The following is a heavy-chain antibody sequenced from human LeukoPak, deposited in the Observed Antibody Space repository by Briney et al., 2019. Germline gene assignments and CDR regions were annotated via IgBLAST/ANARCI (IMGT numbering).Heavy chain of an antibody. CDR2: ISGSGGST. V-gene: IGHV3-23*01. CDR1: GFTFSSYA. Sequence: GGSLRLSCAASGFTFSSYAMSWVRQAPGQGLEWVSAISGSGGSTYYADSVKGRFTISRDNSKNTLYLQMNSLRAEDTAVYYCAKDRQSIVVVIIVYWGQGTLVTVSS. J-gene: IGHJ4*02. CDR3: AKDRQSIVVVIIVY. D-gene: IGHD3-22*01.